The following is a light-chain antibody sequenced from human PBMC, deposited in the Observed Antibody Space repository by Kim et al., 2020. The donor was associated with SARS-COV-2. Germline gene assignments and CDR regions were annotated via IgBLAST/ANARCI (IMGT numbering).Light chain of an antibody. J-gene: IGLJ3*02. V-gene: IGLV6-57*01. CDR1: SGSIASNY. CDR2: DNY. CDR3: QSYDIYNQV. Sequence: GKTVTSACTRSSGSIASNYVQWYKQRPGSSPTTVIYDNYQRPSGVPDRFSGSIDSSSNSASLTISGLKTEDEADYDCQSYDIYNQVFGGGTQLTVL.